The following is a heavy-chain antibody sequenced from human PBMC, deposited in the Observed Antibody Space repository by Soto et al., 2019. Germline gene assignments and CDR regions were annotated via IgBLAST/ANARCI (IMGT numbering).Heavy chain of an antibody. Sequence: GGSLRLSCAASGFTFSSYAIHWVRQAPGKGLEWVAVISYDGSNKYYADSVKGRFTISRDNSKNTLYLQMNSLRAEDTAVYYCAKDRRYSSLKGFDYWGQGTLVTVSS. V-gene: IGHV3-30-3*01. D-gene: IGHD6-13*01. CDR2: ISYDGSNK. CDR3: AKDRRYSSLKGFDY. J-gene: IGHJ4*02. CDR1: GFTFSSYA.